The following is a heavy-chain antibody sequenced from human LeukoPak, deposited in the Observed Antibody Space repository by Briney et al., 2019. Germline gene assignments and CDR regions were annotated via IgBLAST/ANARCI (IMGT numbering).Heavy chain of an antibody. CDR2: ISNGGDNT. CDR3: AKSRNSLWYGALDR. J-gene: IGHJ5*02. Sequence: GGSLRLSCEVSGFTFSNFAMTWVRQAPGKGLEWVSVISNGGDNTFYRDSVKGRFTILRDNSKNTLILQMNNPKAEDTALYYCAKSRNSLWYGALDRWGQGVLVTVSS. CDR1: GFTFSNFA. D-gene: IGHD6-13*01. V-gene: IGHV3-23*01.